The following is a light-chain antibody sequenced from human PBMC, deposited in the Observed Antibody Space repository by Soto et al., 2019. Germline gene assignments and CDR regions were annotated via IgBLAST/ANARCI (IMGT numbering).Light chain of an antibody. CDR3: QQYDSYSPST. Sequence: DIQMTQFPPTLSASIGDRVTITCRASQTISSSLAWYQQKPGKAPKLLIYKASTLETGVPSRFSGSGSETEFTLTISSLQPDDFATYYYQQYDSYSPSTFGQGTRLEIK. CDR1: QTISSS. CDR2: KAS. V-gene: IGKV1-5*03. J-gene: IGKJ2*01.